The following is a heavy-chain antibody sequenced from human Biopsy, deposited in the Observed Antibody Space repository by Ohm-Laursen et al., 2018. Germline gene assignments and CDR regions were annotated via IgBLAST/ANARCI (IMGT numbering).Heavy chain of an antibody. CDR1: GYTFTSHD. Sequence: VSSVKVSCKASGYTFTSHDINWVRQATGQGLEWMGWMSPNTGNTVYAQRFQDRVTMTSDTSTGTAYMELTSLTSDDTAVYFCARWETTLGRSLDSWGRGTLVAVSS. D-gene: IGHD1-26*01. CDR2: MSPNTGNT. J-gene: IGHJ4*02. CDR3: ARWETTLGRSLDS. V-gene: IGHV1-8*01.